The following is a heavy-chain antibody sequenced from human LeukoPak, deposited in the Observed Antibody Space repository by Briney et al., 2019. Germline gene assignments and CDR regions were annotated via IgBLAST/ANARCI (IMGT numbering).Heavy chain of an antibody. CDR1: GFTFSTYA. Sequence: QTGGSLRLSCAASGFTFSTYAMSWVRQAPGKGLEWVSAISGSGGSTYYADSVKGRFTISRDNSKNTLYLQMNSLRAEDTAVYYCARDGNRGVTTRLGEFDYWGQGTLVTVSS. D-gene: IGHD4-17*01. V-gene: IGHV3-23*01. CDR3: ARDGNRGVTTRLGEFDY. CDR2: ISGSGGST. J-gene: IGHJ4*02.